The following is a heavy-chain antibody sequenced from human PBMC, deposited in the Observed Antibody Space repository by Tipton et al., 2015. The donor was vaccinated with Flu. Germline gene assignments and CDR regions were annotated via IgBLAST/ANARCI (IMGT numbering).Heavy chain of an antibody. CDR2: VNPFFGPP. J-gene: IGHJ6*03. Sequence: QLVQSGAEVKKPGSSVKVSCKASGGTFDTYSITWVRQAPGQGLEWMGGVNPFFGPPQYAQKFQGRLTIDADDSTSTAYMELRSLSSEDTAVYFCARDRSPGLERLDYYYMDVWGEGTTVTVSS. CDR1: GGTFDTYS. D-gene: IGHD2-21*01. V-gene: IGHV1-69*01. CDR3: ARDRSPGLERLDYYYMDV.